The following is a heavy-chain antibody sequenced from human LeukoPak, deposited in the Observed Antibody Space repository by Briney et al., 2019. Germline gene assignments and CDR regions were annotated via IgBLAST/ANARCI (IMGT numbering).Heavy chain of an antibody. CDR3: AKTVAPAAILGYFDY. CDR2: ISGSGGST. D-gene: IGHD2-2*02. J-gene: IGHJ4*02. V-gene: IGHV3-23*01. Sequence: GGSLRLSCAASGFTFSSYAMSWVRQAPGKGLEWVSAISGSGGSTYYADSVKGRFTISRDNSKNTPYLQMNSLRAEDTAVYYCAKTVAPAAILGYFDYWGQGTLVTVSS. CDR1: GFTFSSYA.